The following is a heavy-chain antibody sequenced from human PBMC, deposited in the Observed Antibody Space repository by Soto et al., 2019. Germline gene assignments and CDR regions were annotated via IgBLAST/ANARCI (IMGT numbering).Heavy chain of an antibody. Sequence: PSETLSLTCAVSGYSISSGYYWGWIRQPPGKGLEWIGSIYHSGSTYYNPSLKSRVTISVDTSKNQFSLKLSSVTAADTAVYYCAREGYDSSGYYYFDYWGQGTLVIVAS. CDR3: AREGYDSSGYYYFDY. CDR2: IYHSGST. CDR1: GYSISSGYY. V-gene: IGHV4-38-2*02. D-gene: IGHD3-22*01. J-gene: IGHJ4*02.